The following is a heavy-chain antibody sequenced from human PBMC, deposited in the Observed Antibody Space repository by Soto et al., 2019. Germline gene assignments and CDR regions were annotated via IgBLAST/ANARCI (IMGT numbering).Heavy chain of an antibody. CDR1: GFTFSYYW. V-gene: IGHV3-74*01. D-gene: IGHD1-26*01. CDR2: IHSDGSST. J-gene: IGHJ3*01. CDR3: ARRDRGAFDL. Sequence: EVPLVESGGGLVRPGGSLRLSCAASGFTFSYYWMHWVRQAPGKGLVWVSRIHSDGSSTTYADFVKGRFIISRDNARNTVDLQMNSVRVEDTAVYYCARRDRGAFDLWGQGTVVTVSS.